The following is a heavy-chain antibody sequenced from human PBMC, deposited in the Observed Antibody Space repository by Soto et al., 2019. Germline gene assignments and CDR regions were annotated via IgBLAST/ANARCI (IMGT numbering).Heavy chain of an antibody. CDR2: ISWNSGSI. Sequence: SLKISCAASGFTFDDYAMHWVRQAPGKGLEWVSGISWNSGSIGYADSVKGRFTISRDNAKNSLYLQMNSLRAEDTALYYCAKAMNIVATNDAFDIWGQGTMVTVSS. J-gene: IGHJ3*02. CDR3: AKAMNIVATNDAFDI. V-gene: IGHV3-9*01. D-gene: IGHD5-12*01. CDR1: GFTFDDYA.